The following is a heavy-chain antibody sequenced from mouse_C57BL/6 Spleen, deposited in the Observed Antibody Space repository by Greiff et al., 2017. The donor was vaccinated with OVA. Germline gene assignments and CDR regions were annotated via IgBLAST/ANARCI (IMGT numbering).Heavy chain of an antibody. D-gene: IGHD2-3*01. CDR2: IYPGSGNT. CDR1: GYTFTDYY. Sequence: QVQLKQSGAELVRPGASVKLSCKASGYTFTDYYINWVKQRPGQGLEWIARIYPGSGNTYYNEKFKGKATLTAEKSSSTAYMQLSSLTSEDSAVYFCARGRDGYYENAMDYWGQGTSVTVSS. J-gene: IGHJ4*01. CDR3: ARGRDGYYENAMDY. V-gene: IGHV1-76*01.